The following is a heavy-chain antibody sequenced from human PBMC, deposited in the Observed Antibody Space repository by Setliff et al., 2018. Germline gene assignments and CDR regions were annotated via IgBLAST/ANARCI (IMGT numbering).Heavy chain of an antibody. D-gene: IGHD3-22*01. CDR2: TIPMFGTT. CDR3: VREGVDSRSSTDYRYYMDV. V-gene: IGHV1-69*05. J-gene: IGHJ6*03. CDR1: GATFSSYG. Sequence: SVKVSCKASGATFSSYGISWVRQAPGQGLEWMGGTIPMFGTTEYAQKFRGRLTIITDESTNTAFMQLSSLRSDDTAAYYCVREGVDSRSSTDYRYYMDVWGKGTTVTVSS.